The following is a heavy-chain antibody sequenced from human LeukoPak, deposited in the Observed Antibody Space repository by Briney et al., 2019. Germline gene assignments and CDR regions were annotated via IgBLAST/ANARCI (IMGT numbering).Heavy chain of an antibody. Sequence: PSETLSLTCAVYGGSFSGYYWSWIRQPPGKGLEWIGEINHSGSTNYNPSLKSRVTISVDTSKNQFSLKLSSVTAADTAVYYCASEAIVEYYFDYWGQGTLVTVSS. D-gene: IGHD1-26*01. CDR1: GGSFSGYY. CDR2: INHSGST. CDR3: ASEAIVEYYFDY. V-gene: IGHV4-34*01. J-gene: IGHJ4*02.